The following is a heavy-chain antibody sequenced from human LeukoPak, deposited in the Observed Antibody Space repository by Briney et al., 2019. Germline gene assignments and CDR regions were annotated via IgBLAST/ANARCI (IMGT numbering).Heavy chain of an antibody. CDR3: AQAVNSGSYSPFDN. Sequence: GGSLRLSCAASGFTFSSYWMSWVRQAPGKGLEWVANIKQDGSEKYYVDSVKGRFTISRDNAKNSLYLQMNSLRAEDTAVYYCAQAVNSGSYSPFDNWGQGTLVTVSS. CDR1: GFTFSSYW. J-gene: IGHJ4*02. CDR2: IKQDGSEK. D-gene: IGHD1-26*01. V-gene: IGHV3-7*01.